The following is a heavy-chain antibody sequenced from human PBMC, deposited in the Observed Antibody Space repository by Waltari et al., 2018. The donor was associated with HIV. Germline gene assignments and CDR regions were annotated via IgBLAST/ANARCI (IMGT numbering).Heavy chain of an antibody. CDR1: GGSISSSSYY. CDR2: IYYSGST. J-gene: IGHJ4*02. CDR3: ARNLLLTFGGVIVIPDGFDY. V-gene: IGHV4-39*07. Sequence: QLQLQESGPGLVKPSETLSLTCTVSGGSISSSSYYWGWIRQPPGKGLEWIGSIYYSGSTYNPSRKSRVTISVDTSKNQFSLKLSSVTAADTAVYYCARNLLLTFGGVIVIPDGFDYWGQGTLVTVSS. D-gene: IGHD3-16*02.